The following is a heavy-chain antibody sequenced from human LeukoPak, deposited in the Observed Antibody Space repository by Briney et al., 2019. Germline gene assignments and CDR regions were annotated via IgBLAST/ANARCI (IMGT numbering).Heavy chain of an antibody. D-gene: IGHD3-3*01. CDR2: INPSGGST. CDR1: GYTFTSYY. J-gene: IGHJ4*02. CDR3: ARGVGLITIFGVVRVFGY. V-gene: IGHV1-46*01. Sequence: ASVKVSCKASGYTFTSYYMHWVRQAPGQGLEWMGIINPSGGSTSYAQKFQGRVTMTRNTSISTAYMELSSLRSEDTAVYYCARGVGLITIFGVVRVFGYWGQGTLVTVSS.